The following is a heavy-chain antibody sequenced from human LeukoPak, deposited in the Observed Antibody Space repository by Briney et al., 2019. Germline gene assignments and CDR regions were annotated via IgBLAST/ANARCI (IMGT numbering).Heavy chain of an antibody. CDR3: ARSVVGVVPAASHYFDY. D-gene: IGHD2-2*01. CDR2: IYYSGST. Sequence: PSQTLSLTCTVSGGSISSGGYYWSWIRQHPEKGLEWIEYIYYSGSTYYNPSLKSRVTISVDTSKNQFSLKLSSVTAADTVVYYCARSVVGVVPAASHYFDYWGQGTLVTVSS. CDR1: GGSISSGGYY. V-gene: IGHV4-31*03. J-gene: IGHJ4*02.